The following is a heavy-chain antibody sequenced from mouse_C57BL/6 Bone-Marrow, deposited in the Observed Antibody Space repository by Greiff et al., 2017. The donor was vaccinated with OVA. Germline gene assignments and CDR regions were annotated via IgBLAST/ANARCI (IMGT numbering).Heavy chain of an antibody. CDR2: IYPGSGNT. D-gene: IGHD3-2*02. V-gene: IGHV1-66*01. CDR3: ARGGKLRLRSFAY. J-gene: IGHJ3*01. CDR1: GYSFTSYY. Sequence: VQLQQSGPELVKPGASVKISCKASGYSFTSYYIHWVKQRPGQGLEWIGWIYPGSGNTKYNEKFKGKATLTADTSSSTAYMQLSSLTSEDSAVYYCARGGKLRLRSFAYWGQGTLVTVSA.